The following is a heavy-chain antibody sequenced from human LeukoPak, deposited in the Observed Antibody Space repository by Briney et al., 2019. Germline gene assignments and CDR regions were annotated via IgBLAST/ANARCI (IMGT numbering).Heavy chain of an antibody. Sequence: SETLSLTCSVSDGSINSYYWNWIRRPPGKGLEWIGYIYYNGNTNYSPSLKSRVTMSVDTSKNLFSLKVSSVTAADTAVYYCARELGYCSSTSCYLSWFDPWGQGTLVTVSS. D-gene: IGHD2-2*01. J-gene: IGHJ5*02. CDR3: ARELGYCSSTSCYLSWFDP. V-gene: IGHV4-59*01. CDR1: DGSINSYY. CDR2: IYYNGNT.